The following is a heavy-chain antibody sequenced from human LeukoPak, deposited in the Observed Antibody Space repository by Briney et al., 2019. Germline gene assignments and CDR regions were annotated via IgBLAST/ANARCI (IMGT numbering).Heavy chain of an antibody. CDR2: IYYSGST. CDR1: GGSISSGGYY. CDR3: ARDPVPDGAYYYYGMDV. Sequence: PSETLSLTCTVSGGSISSGGYYWSWIPQHPGKGLEGIGYIYYSGSTYYNPSLKSRVTISVDTSKNQFSLKLSSVTAADTAVYYCARDPVPDGAYYYYGMDVWGQGTTVTVSS. J-gene: IGHJ6*02. D-gene: IGHD1-14*01. V-gene: IGHV4-31*03.